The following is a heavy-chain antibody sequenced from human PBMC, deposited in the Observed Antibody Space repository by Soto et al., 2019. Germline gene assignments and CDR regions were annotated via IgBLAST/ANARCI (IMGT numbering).Heavy chain of an antibody. CDR3: ARGREWLEIDY. Sequence: SETLSLTCTVAGGSISSYYWSWIRQPPGKGLEWIGYIYYSGSTNYNPSLKSRVTISVDTSKNQFSLKLSSVTAADTAVYYCARGREWLEIDYWGQGTLVTVSS. J-gene: IGHJ4*02. CDR2: IYYSGST. D-gene: IGHD6-19*01. V-gene: IGHV4-59*01. CDR1: GGSISSYY.